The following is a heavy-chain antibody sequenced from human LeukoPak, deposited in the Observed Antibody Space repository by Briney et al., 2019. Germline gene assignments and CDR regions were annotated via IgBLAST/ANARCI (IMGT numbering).Heavy chain of an antibody. J-gene: IGHJ4*02. V-gene: IGHV4-59*01. CDR2: IYYSGST. Sequence: SETLSLTCTVSGGSINSYYWSWIRQPPGKGLEWIGYIYYSGSTNYNPSLKSRVTISVDTSKNQFSLKLSSVTAADTAVYYCARYIAVAGTDYFDYWGQGTLVTVSS. CDR1: GGSINSYY. D-gene: IGHD6-19*01. CDR3: ARYIAVAGTDYFDY.